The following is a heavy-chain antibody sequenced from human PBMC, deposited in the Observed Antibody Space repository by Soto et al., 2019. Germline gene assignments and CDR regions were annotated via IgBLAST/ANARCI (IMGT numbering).Heavy chain of an antibody. CDR2: TYYRSKWYN. CDR1: GDSISSNSAA. Sequence: SQTLSLTCAISGDSISSNSAALNLIRQSPSRGLEWLGRTYYRSKWYNDYAVSVKSRITINPDTSKNQFSLQLNSVSPEDTAVSYCALGVAVAGPYYYYGMGGWGQVTTVTVS. V-gene: IGHV6-1*01. CDR3: ALGVAVAGPYYYYGMGG. D-gene: IGHD6-19*01. J-gene: IGHJ6*02.